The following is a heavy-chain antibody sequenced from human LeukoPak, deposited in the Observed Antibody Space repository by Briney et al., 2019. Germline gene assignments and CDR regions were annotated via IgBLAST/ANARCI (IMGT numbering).Heavy chain of an antibody. CDR3: ARATYYYDSSGYPTWDYFDY. CDR1: GFTVSSNY. CDR2: IYSGGST. V-gene: IGHV3-53*01. Sequence: GGSLRLSCAASGFTVSSNYMSWVRQAPGKGLEWVSVIYSGGSTYYADSVKGRFTISRDNSKNTLYLQMNSLRAEDTAVYYCARATYYYDSSGYPTWDYFDYWGQGTLVTVSS. D-gene: IGHD3-22*01. J-gene: IGHJ4*02.